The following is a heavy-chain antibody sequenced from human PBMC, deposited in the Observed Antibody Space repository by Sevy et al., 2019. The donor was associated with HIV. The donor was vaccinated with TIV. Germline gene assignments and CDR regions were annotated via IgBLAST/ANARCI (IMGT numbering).Heavy chain of an antibody. CDR3: WGGETTSTFGGGAY. CDR2: INQDGSEK. V-gene: IGHV3-7*01. J-gene: IGHJ4*02. D-gene: IGHD3-16*01. Sequence: GGSLRLSCATSGFTFSIYWMNWVRQTPGKGLEWVANINQDGSEKYYVDSVKGRFTISRDNAKNSVYLQMNSLRAEDTAVYYCWGGETTSTFGGGAYWGQGTLVTVSS. CDR1: GFTFSIYW.